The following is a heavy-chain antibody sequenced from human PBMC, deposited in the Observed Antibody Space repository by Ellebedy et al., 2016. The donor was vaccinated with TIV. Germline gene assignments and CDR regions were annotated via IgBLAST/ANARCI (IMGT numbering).Heavy chain of an antibody. CDR2: VNHSGNT. D-gene: IGHD4-23*01. Sequence: ESLKISXGASGFTFNKYWMHWVRQAPGKGLEWIGEVNHSGNTNYSPSLKSRVAISIDTSKTQFSLKLRSVTAADTAVYYCAGVGTRFDYWGQGTLVTVSS. J-gene: IGHJ4*02. V-gene: IGHV4-34*01. CDR1: GFTFNKYW. CDR3: AGVGTRFDY.